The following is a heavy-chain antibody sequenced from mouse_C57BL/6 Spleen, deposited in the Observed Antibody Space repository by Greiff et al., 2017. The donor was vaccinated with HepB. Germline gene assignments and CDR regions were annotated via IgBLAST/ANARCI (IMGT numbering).Heavy chain of an antibody. CDR2: IRNKANGYTT. J-gene: IGHJ4*01. CDR3: ARYKLQLVYAMDY. CDR1: GFTFTDYY. Sequence: EVKLMESGGGLVQPGGSLSLSCAASGFTFTDYYMSWVRQPPGKALEWLGFIRNKANGYTTEYSASVKGRFTISRDNSQSILYLQMNALRAEDSATYYCARYKLQLVYAMDYWGQGTSVTVSS. V-gene: IGHV7-3*01. D-gene: IGHD4-1*02.